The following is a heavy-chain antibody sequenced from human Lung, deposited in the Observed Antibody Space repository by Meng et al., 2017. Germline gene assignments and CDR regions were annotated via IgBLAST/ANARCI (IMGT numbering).Heavy chain of an antibody. CDR2: IIPIFGTA. J-gene: IGHJ4*02. V-gene: IGHV1-69*01. Sequence: QWRLVQSGVEVKRPGPSVKFSCKASGGTFSSYAISWVRQAPGQGLEWMGGIIPIFGTANYAQKFQGRVTITADESTSTAYMELSSLRSEDTAVYYCARAEDYYDSSGYYYGLDYWGQGTLVTVSS. CDR3: ARAEDYYDSSGYYYGLDY. CDR1: GGTFSSYA. D-gene: IGHD3-22*01.